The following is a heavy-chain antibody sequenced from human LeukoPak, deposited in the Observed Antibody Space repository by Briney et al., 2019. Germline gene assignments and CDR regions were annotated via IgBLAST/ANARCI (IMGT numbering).Heavy chain of an antibody. Sequence: GASVKVSCKASGYTFTSYYIHWVRQAPGQGLEWMGIINPSGGGTNYAQKFQARVTMTRDTSTSTVYMELSSLRSEDTAVYYCARDLGAQTMVFFDPWGQGTLVTVPS. CDR2: INPSGGGT. V-gene: IGHV1-46*01. CDR3: ARDLGAQTMVFFDP. J-gene: IGHJ5*02. CDR1: GYTFTSYY. D-gene: IGHD4/OR15-4a*01.